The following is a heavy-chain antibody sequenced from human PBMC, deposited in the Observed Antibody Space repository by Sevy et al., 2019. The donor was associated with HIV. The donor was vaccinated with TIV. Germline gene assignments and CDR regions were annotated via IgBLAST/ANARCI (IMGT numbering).Heavy chain of an antibody. V-gene: IGHV3-23*01. CDR2: IKVSGIDT. CDR1: GFTFTNYA. J-gene: IGHJ4*02. Sequence: GGSLRLSCAASGFTFTNYAMGWVRQAPGKGLEWVAAIKVSGIDTFYSNSVEGRFTISRDDSKNALYLQMNGLRADDTALYYCGKGLTGYLVLEFDYWGQGTLVTVSS. CDR3: GKGLTGYLVLEFDY. D-gene: IGHD5-12*01.